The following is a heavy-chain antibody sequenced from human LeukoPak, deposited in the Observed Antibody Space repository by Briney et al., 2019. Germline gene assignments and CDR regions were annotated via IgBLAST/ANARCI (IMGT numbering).Heavy chain of an antibody. D-gene: IGHD3-22*01. V-gene: IGHV3-7*01. CDR1: GFTFSSYA. Sequence: GGSLRLSCAASGFTFSSYAMSWVRQAPGKGLEWVANIKQDGSEKYYVDSVKGRFTISRDNAKNSLYLQMNSLRAEDTAVYYCARVYYDSSGYDHWGQGTLVTVSS. J-gene: IGHJ4*02. CDR2: IKQDGSEK. CDR3: ARVYYDSSGYDH.